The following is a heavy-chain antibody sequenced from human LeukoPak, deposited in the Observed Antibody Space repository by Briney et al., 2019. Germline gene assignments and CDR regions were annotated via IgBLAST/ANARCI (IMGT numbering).Heavy chain of an antibody. V-gene: IGHV1-8*03. J-gene: IGHJ4*02. D-gene: IGHD5-12*01. Sequence: ASVKVSCKASGYTFTSYDINWVRQATGQGLEWMGWMNPNSGNTGYAQKFQGRVTITRNTSISTAYMELSSLRSEDTAVYYCARFTYSGYDRRDYWGQGTLVTVSS. CDR3: ARFTYSGYDRRDY. CDR1: GYTFTSYD. CDR2: MNPNSGNT.